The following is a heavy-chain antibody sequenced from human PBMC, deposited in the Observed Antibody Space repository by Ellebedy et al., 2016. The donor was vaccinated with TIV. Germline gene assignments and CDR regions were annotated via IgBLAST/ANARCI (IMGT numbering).Heavy chain of an antibody. CDR2: IKEDGREK. Sequence: GESLKISCEVSGFSFSTHWMRWVRQAPGKGLEWVANIKEDGREKYYADSVKGRFTISRDNAKNTLDLQMNSLRAEDTAVYYCAREGYGSGHCGAFDVWGQGTVVTVSS. D-gene: IGHD6-19*01. CDR1: GFSFSTHW. J-gene: IGHJ3*01. V-gene: IGHV3-7*03. CDR3: AREGYGSGHCGAFDV.